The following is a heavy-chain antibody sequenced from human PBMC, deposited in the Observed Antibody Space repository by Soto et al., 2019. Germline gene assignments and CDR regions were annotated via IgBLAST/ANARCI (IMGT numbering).Heavy chain of an antibody. D-gene: IGHD6-13*01. CDR1: GDSISSNNW. J-gene: IGHJ4*02. V-gene: IGHV4-4*02. Sequence: QVQLQESGPGLVKPSGTLSLTCTVSGDSISSNNWWSWVRQSPGKGLEWIGEIYHSGTTYYNPSLKSRVTISMDMSKNQCSLKLSSVTAADTAVYYCASRYTYSWDSYFNYWGQGTLVTVSS. CDR2: IYHSGTT. CDR3: ASRYTYSWDSYFNY.